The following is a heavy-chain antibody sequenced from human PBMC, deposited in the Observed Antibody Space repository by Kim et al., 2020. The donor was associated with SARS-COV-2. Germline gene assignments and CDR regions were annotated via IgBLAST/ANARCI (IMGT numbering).Heavy chain of an antibody. J-gene: IGHJ4*02. CDR1: GFTFSSHS. CDR2: ISSSSSYI. V-gene: IGHV3-21*01. CDR3: ARDVGYCDSTSCYAGYYFDY. D-gene: IGHD2-2*01. Sequence: GGSLRLSCAASGFTFSSHSMNWVRQAPGKGLEWVSSISSSSSYIYYADSVKSRFTISRDNVKNSLYLRMNSLRAEDTAVYFCARDVGYCDSTSCYAGYYFDYWGQGTLVTVSS.